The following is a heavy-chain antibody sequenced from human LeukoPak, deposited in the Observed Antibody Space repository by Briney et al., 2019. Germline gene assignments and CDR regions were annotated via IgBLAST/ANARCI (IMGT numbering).Heavy chain of an antibody. V-gene: IGHV1-3*01. Sequence: ASAKVSCKASGYTFTGYYMHWVRQAPGQRLEWMGWINAGNGNTKYSQKFQGRVTITRDTSASTAYMELSSLRSEDTAVYYCARGGYDYVWEPYYFDYWGQGTLVTVSS. J-gene: IGHJ4*02. CDR1: GYTFTGYY. CDR2: INAGNGNT. D-gene: IGHD3-16*01. CDR3: ARGGYDYVWEPYYFDY.